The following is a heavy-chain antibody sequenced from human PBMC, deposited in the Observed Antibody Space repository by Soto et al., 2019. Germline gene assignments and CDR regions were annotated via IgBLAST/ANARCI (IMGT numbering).Heavy chain of an antibody. CDR1: DFTFGDSA. D-gene: IGHD3-16*01. V-gene: IGHV3-73*01. J-gene: IGHJ1*01. CDR3: AYDLHYALDI. Sequence: EVQLVESGGGLVQPGGSLQLSCAASDFTFGDSAVHWIRQASGNGLEWVGRIRGKSRNYATGYAASVKGRFTISRDDSRNTAYLQMNSLKTEDTAVYCCAYDLHYALDIWGQGTLVTVSS. CDR2: IRGKSRNYAT.